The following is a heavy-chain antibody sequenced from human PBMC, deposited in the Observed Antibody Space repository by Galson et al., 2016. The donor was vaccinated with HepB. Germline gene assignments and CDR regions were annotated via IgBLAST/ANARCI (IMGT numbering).Heavy chain of an antibody. CDR2: VGGNGATT. CDR1: GFIFRKFT. D-gene: IGHD6-19*01. Sequence: SLRLSCAASGFIFRKFTMHWVRQRPGKGLEWVSLVGGNGATTFYADSVKGRFTISRDNGKNSVYLQMNSLTIEDTALYYCAKEHNTGWPSFESWGQGTLVCVSP. V-gene: IGHV3-43*01. CDR3: AKEHNTGWPSFES. J-gene: IGHJ4*02.